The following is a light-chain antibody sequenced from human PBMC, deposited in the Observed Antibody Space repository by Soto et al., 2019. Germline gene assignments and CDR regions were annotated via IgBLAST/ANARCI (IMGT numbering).Light chain of an antibody. J-gene: IGKJ1*01. CDR2: GAS. CDR3: QQHGSSLWT. V-gene: IGKV3-20*01. CDR1: QSVSSNY. Sequence: EIVLTQSPGTLSLSPGERATLSCRASQSVSSNYLTWYQQKPGQAPRLLIYGASSRATGIPDRFSGSGSGTDFTLTISRLEPEDFAVYYCQQHGSSLWTFGQGTKVDIK.